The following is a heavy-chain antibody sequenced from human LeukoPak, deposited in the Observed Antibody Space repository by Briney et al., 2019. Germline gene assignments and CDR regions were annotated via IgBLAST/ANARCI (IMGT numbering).Heavy chain of an antibody. CDR2: ISGSGGST. J-gene: IGHJ5*02. CDR3: AKDRRLGELFSFDP. CDR1: GFTFSSYA. D-gene: IGHD3-10*01. V-gene: IGHV3-23*01. Sequence: PGGSLRLSCAASGFTFSSYAMSWVRQAPGKGLEWVSAISGSGGSTYYTDSVKGRFTISRDNSKNTLYLQMNSLRAEDTAVYYCAKDRRLGELFSFDPWGQGTLVTVSS.